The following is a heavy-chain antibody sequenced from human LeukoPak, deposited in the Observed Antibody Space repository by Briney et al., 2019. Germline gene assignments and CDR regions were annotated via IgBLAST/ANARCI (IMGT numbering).Heavy chain of an antibody. CDR2: INWNGRAV. CDR1: GFTFTDYS. V-gene: IGHV3-9*01. CDR3: ASWAGNTQSDSWSGPFDY. Sequence: GRSLRLSCAASGFTFTDYSMHWVRQVPGKGLEWVSTINWNGRAVGYADSVKGRFTISRDSAKNSLYLQMSSLRVEDTAVYYCASWAGNTQSDSWSGPFDYWGQGTLVTVSS. J-gene: IGHJ4*02. D-gene: IGHD3-3*01.